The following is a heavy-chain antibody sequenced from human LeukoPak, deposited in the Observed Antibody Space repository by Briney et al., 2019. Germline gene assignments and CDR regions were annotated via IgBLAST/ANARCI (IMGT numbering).Heavy chain of an antibody. J-gene: IGHJ6*03. V-gene: IGHV3-33*01. CDR3: AREPYRLWFRGLFSGSGVGDYYYYMDV. D-gene: IGHD3-10*01. CDR2: IWYDGSNK. Sequence: GGSLTLSCAASGFTFSSYGMHWVRQAPGKGLGWVAVIWYDGSNKYYADSVKGPLTISRDNSKNTLYLQMNSLRAEDTAVYYCAREPYRLWFRGLFSGSGVGDYYYYMDVWGKGTTVTVSS. CDR1: GFTFSSYG.